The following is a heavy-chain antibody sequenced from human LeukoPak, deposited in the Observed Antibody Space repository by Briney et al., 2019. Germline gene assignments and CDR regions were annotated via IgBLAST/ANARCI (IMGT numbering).Heavy chain of an antibody. CDR3: ARDYNYCPADS. CDR1: GFTFSNFW. D-gene: IGHD3-22*01. Sequence: RGSLRLSCTVSGFTFSNFWMTWVRQTPGKGLEWVANIRGNGNDKNYVDSVKGRFTISRDNAKNSFYLQMSSLRADDTAVYYCARDYNYCPADSWGQGTLVTVSS. V-gene: IGHV3-7*03. J-gene: IGHJ4*02. CDR2: IRGNGNDK.